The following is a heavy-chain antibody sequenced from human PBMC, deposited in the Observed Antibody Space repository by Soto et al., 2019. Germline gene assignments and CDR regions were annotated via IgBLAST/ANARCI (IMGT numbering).Heavy chain of an antibody. CDR1: GFTFSLYS. CDR3: ARAVSWSLVV. J-gene: IGHJ6*02. Sequence: EVQLVESGGGLVQPGGSLRLSCAASGFTFSLYSMSLVRQAPGKGLEWVSYISRSNTGIPYADSGEGRFTISRDDATNSMHLQMNNLRDGNTAVYYWARAVSWSLVVCGQGTTLSIAS. D-gene: IGHD2-15*01. CDR2: ISRSNTGI. V-gene: IGHV3-48*02.